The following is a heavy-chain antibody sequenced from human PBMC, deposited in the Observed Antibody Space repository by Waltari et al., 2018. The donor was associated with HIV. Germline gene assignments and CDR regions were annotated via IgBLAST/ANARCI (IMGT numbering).Heavy chain of an antibody. J-gene: IGHJ4*02. CDR1: GYTFTGYY. CDR3: ASLLPVAASAFDY. V-gene: IGHV1-2*02. Sequence: ASVKVSCKASGYTFTGYYMHWVRQAPGQGLEWMGWINPNSGGTNYAQKFQGRVTMTRDTSISTAYMELSRLRSDDTAVYYCASLLPVAASAFDYWGQGTLVTVSS. D-gene: IGHD2-15*01. CDR2: INPNSGGT.